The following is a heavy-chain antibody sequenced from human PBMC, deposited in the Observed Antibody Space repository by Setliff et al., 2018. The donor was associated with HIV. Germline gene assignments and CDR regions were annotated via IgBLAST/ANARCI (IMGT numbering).Heavy chain of an antibody. CDR3: AREQVGFGPPRGMDV. V-gene: IGHV1-3*01. CDR1: GYTFSTYA. CDR2: INAGNGKT. J-gene: IGHJ6*02. Sequence: GASVKVSCKASGYTFSTYAMHWVRQAPGQRLGWMGWINAGNGKTKYSQKFQGRVTIMRDTSASTAYMELSSLRSEDTAVYYCAREQVGFGPPRGMDVWGQGTTVT. D-gene: IGHD3-10*01.